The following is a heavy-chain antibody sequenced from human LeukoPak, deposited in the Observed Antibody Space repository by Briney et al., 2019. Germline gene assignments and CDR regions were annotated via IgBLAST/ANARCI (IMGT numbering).Heavy chain of an antibody. CDR1: GYTFTSYY. Sequence: ASVTVSCTASGYTFTSYYMHWVRQAPRQGLEWMGIINPSGGSTSYAQKFQGRVTMTRDTSTSTVYMELSSLRSEDTAVYYCARVGHTVKRSRIAAEFDYWGQGTLVTVSS. CDR2: INPSGGST. J-gene: IGHJ4*02. CDR3: ARVGHTVKRSRIAAEFDY. D-gene: IGHD6-13*01. V-gene: IGHV1-46*01.